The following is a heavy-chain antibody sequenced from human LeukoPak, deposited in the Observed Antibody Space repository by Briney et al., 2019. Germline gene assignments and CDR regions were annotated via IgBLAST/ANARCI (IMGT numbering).Heavy chain of an antibody. CDR3: ARGDYGGNSPIPFDY. Sequence: GGSLRLSCSASGFTLSSYSMNWVRQAPGKGLEWVSSITSSSSYIYYADSVKGRFTISRDNAKNSLYLQMNSLRAEDTAVYYCARGDYGGNSPIPFDYWGQGTLVTVSS. CDR1: GFTLSSYS. V-gene: IGHV3-21*01. D-gene: IGHD4-23*01. J-gene: IGHJ4*02. CDR2: ITSSSSYI.